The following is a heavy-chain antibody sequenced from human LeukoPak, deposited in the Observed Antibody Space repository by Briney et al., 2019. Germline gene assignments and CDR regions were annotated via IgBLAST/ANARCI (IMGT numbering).Heavy chain of an antibody. Sequence: GGSLRLSCAASGFTVSSNYMSWVRQAPGKGLEWVSVIYSGGSTYYADSVKGRLTISRDNSKNTLYLQMNSLRAEDTAVYYCVSYDSSVYYFDYWGQGTLVTVSS. V-gene: IGHV3-53*01. J-gene: IGHJ4*02. CDR3: VSYDSSVYYFDY. D-gene: IGHD3-22*01. CDR2: IYSGGST. CDR1: GFTVSSNY.